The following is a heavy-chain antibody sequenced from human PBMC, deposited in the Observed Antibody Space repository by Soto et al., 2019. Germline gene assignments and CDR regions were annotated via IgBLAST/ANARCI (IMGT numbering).Heavy chain of an antibody. V-gene: IGHV1-69*12. CDR1: GGTFSSYA. CDR3: TRGRDGYNPYHYYGMDV. CDR2: IIPIFGTT. D-gene: IGHD5-12*01. Sequence: QVQLVQSGAEVKKPGSSVKVSCKASGGTFSSYAISWVRQAPGQGLEWMGGIIPIFGTTNYAQKFQGRVTITADESTSTAYMELSSLRSEDTAVYYCTRGRDGYNPYHYYGMDVWGQGTTVSVSS. J-gene: IGHJ6*02.